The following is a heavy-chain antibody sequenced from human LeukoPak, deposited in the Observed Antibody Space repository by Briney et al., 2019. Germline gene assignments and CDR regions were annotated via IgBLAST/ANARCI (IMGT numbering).Heavy chain of an antibody. Sequence: PGRSLRLSCAASGFTFSSYSMNWVRQAPGKGLEWVSSISSSSSYIYYADSVKGRFTISRDNAKNSLYLQMNSLRAEDTAVYYCARDSAGAYPIDYWGQGTLVTVSS. CDR2: ISSSSSYI. V-gene: IGHV3-21*01. CDR3: ARDSAGAYPIDY. D-gene: IGHD1-26*01. CDR1: GFTFSSYS. J-gene: IGHJ4*02.